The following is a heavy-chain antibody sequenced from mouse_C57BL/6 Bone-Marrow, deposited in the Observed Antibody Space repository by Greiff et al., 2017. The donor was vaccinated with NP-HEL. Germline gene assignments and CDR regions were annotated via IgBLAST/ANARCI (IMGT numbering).Heavy chain of an antibody. Sequence: QVQLQQPGAELVMPGASVKLSCKASGYTFTSYWMHWVKQRPGQGLEWIGEIDPSDSYTNYNQKFKGKSTLTVAKSSSTAYMQLSSLTSEDSAVYYCARDPFLTTVVATDYWGQGTTLTVSS. J-gene: IGHJ2*01. CDR2: IDPSDSYT. V-gene: IGHV1-69*01. CDR1: GYTFTSYW. CDR3: ARDPFLTTVVATDY. D-gene: IGHD1-1*01.